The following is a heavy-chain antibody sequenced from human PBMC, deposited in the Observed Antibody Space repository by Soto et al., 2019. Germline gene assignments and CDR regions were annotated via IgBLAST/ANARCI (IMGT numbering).Heavy chain of an antibody. CDR2: MNPRSGNT. Sequence: ASVKVSCKASGYTFTSRDVYWVRQAAGQGLEWMGYMNPRSGNTGYEQKFQGRVTMTRDTSISTAHMELSSLTSDDTAVYYCTASSWTGAGLDFWGQGTPVTVSS. V-gene: IGHV1-8*01. CDR1: GYTFTSRD. J-gene: IGHJ4*01. D-gene: IGHD6-13*01. CDR3: TASSWTGAGLDF.